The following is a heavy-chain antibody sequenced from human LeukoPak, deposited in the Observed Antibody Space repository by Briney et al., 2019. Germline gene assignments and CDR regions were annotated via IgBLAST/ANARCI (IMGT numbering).Heavy chain of an antibody. CDR2: IYYSGST. D-gene: IGHD3-22*01. V-gene: IGHV4-31*03. Sequence: PSETLSLTCTVSGGSISSGGYYWSWIRQHPGKGLEWIGYIYYSGSTYYNPSLKSRVTISVDTSKNQFSLKLSSVTAADTAVYYRARGKWYYYDSSDPHNWFDPWGQGTLVTVSS. J-gene: IGHJ5*02. CDR3: ARGKWYYYDSSDPHNWFDP. CDR1: GGSISSGGYY.